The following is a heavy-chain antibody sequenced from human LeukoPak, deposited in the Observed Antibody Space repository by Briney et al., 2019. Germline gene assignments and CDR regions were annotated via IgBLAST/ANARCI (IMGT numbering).Heavy chain of an antibody. CDR2: IFYSGST. Sequence: SETLSLTCTVSGGSISSYYWSWIRQPPGKGLEWIGCIFYSGSTNYNPSPKSRVSISVDTSKNQFSLKLTSVTAADTAVYYCARALNGYFYAFDSWGQGTLVTVSS. V-gene: IGHV4-59*08. CDR3: ARALNGYFYAFDS. CDR1: GGSISSYY. J-gene: IGHJ4*02. D-gene: IGHD2/OR15-2a*01.